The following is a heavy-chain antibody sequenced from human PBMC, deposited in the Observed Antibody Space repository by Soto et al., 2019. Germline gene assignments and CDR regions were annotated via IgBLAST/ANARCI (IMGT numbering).Heavy chain of an antibody. D-gene: IGHD3-16*01. J-gene: IGHJ6*02. V-gene: IGHV4-59*01. Sequence: QVQLQESGPGLVKPSETLSLTCTVSGGSISSYYWSWIRQPPGKGLEWIGYIYYSGSTNYNPSLKSRVTISVDTSKNQFSLKLSSVTAADTAVYYCARDLKGGGSPFYYYYGMDVWGQGTTVTVSS. CDR2: IYYSGST. CDR3: ARDLKGGGSPFYYYYGMDV. CDR1: GGSISSYY.